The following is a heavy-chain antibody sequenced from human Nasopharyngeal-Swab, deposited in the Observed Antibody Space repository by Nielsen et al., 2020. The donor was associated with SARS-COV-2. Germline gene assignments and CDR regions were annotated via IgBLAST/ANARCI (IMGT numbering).Heavy chain of an antibody. CDR3: ARVDLVLDGYCSGGSCYSDY. J-gene: IGHJ4*02. CDR2: ISYDGSNK. V-gene: IGHV3-30-3*01. D-gene: IGHD2-15*01. Sequence: VRQAPGKGLEWVAVISYDGSNKYYADSVKGRFTISRDNSKNTLYLQMNSLRAEDTAVYYCARVDLVLDGYCSGGSCYSDYWGQGTLVTVSS.